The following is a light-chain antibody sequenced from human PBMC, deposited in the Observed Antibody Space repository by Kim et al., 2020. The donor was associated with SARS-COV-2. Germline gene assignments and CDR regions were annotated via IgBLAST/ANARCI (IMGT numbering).Light chain of an antibody. CDR1: QSVGGSN. J-gene: IGKJ5*01. CDR2: GSS. V-gene: IGKV3-20*01. Sequence: EIVLTQSPGTLSLSPGETATLSCRASQSVGGSNLAWYHHKLGQAPRLLIYGSSNRATGIPDRISGTGSETVFTLTISRLEPEDFGLYYCQAYDKAPLAFGQGTRLEIK. CDR3: QAYDKAPLA.